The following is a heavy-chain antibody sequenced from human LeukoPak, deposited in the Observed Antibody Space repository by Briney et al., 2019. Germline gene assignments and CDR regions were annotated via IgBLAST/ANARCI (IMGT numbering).Heavy chain of an antibody. V-gene: IGHV4-59*08. CDR1: GDSISSYY. CDR3: ARGITTGVETTISFDS. CDR2: IYHRGST. J-gene: IGHJ4*02. D-gene: IGHD3-22*01. Sequence: PSETLSLTCTVSGDSISSYYWSWIRQPPGKGLEWIGYIYHRGSTNYKPSLKSRVTISVDTSKNQFSLKLSSVTAADTAAYYCARGITTGVETTISFDSWGQGTLVTVSS.